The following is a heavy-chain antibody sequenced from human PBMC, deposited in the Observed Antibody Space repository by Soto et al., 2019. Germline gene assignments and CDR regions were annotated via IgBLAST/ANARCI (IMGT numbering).Heavy chain of an antibody. J-gene: IGHJ6*02. V-gene: IGHV2-5*02. Sequence: QVTLKESGPTLVKPTQTLTLTCTVSGLSLRTTGVGVGWVRQPTGKALEGLALLYWDDDKRYSPSLRSRLTIAKDISEKQVVLTMTNMDTVDTATYYCVQSRCGGDCLEIYSSHAYNGLDVWGQGTTVTVSS. CDR2: LYWDDDK. CDR3: VQSRCGGDCLEIYSSHAYNGLDV. CDR1: GLSLRTTGVG. D-gene: IGHD2-21*02.